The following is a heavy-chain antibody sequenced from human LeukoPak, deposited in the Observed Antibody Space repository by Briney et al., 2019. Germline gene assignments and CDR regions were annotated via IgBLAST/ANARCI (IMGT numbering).Heavy chain of an antibody. Sequence: SETLSLTCTVSGYSVSSDYFWGWSRPPPGKGLEGIGILFDTGRTFYNPSLKSRVSMSLAASKKQFSLTLTSVTAADTAVYYCARDRTNRHYYFDYWGQGTLVTVSS. CDR1: GYSVSSDYF. J-gene: IGHJ4*02. D-gene: IGHD1-1*01. CDR3: ARDRTNRHYYFDY. V-gene: IGHV4-38-2*02. CDR2: LFDTGRT.